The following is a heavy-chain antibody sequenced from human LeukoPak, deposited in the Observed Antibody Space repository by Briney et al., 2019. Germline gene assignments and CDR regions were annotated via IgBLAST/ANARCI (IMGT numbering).Heavy chain of an antibody. D-gene: IGHD1-1*01. CDR3: ARGVYIAAAQYGY. CDR2: IYYSRTT. J-gene: IGHJ4*02. V-gene: IGHV4-59*01. Sequence: PSQSLALTCTVSGGSISSCYWSWVRQPPGKGLEGSGYIYYSRTTHYHPSRNTRVTVSAATSKNQFPLNLSSVDAADTAVSYCARGVYIAAAQYGYWGQGTLVTVSS. CDR1: GGSISSCY.